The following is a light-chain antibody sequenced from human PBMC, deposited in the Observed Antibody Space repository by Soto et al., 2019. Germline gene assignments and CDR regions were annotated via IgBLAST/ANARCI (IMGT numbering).Light chain of an antibody. Sequence: DIVMTQSPDSLAVSLGERATINCKSSQSVLYSSSNKNYLAWYQQKPGQPPKLLFYWASTRKSGVPDRFSGSESGTDFTITISSLQAEDVAVYYCQQYYTLPFTFGPGTTVAIK. CDR3: QQYYTLPFT. J-gene: IGKJ3*01. CDR1: QSVLYSSSNKNY. CDR2: WAS. V-gene: IGKV4-1*01.